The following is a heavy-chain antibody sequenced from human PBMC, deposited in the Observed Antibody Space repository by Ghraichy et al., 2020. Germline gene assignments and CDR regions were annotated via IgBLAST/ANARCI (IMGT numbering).Heavy chain of an antibody. CDR1: GGSISSSSYY. CDR2: IYYSGST. D-gene: IGHD2-15*01. J-gene: IGHJ2*01. Sequence: ESLNISCTVSGGSISSSSYYWGWIRQPPGKGLEWIGSIYYSGSTYYNPSLKSRVTISVDTSKNQFSLKLSSVTAADTAVYYCARHGGCSGGSCYSNWYFDLWGRGTLVTVSS. V-gene: IGHV4-39*01. CDR3: ARHGGCSGGSCYSNWYFDL.